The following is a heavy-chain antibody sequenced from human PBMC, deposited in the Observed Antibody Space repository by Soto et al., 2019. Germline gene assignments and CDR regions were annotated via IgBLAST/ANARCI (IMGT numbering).Heavy chain of an antibody. J-gene: IGHJ4*02. D-gene: IGHD5-12*01. V-gene: IGHV3-30-3*01. CDR3: ARDQATDFDY. CDR2: ISYDGSNK. Sequence: PGGSLRFSCAASGFTFSSYAMHWVRQAPGKGLEWVAVISYDGSNKYYADSVKGRFTISRDNSKNTLYLQMNSLRAEDTAVYYCARDQATDFDYWGQGTLVTVS. CDR1: GFTFSSYA.